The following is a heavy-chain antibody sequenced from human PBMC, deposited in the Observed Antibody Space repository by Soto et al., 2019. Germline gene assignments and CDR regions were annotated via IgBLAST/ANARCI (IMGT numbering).Heavy chain of an antibody. CDR3: ARDHFRSIAARFGMDV. CDR2: IIPIFGTA. J-gene: IGHJ6*02. D-gene: IGHD6-6*01. V-gene: IGHV1-69*06. Sequence: QVQLVQSGAEVKKPGSSVKVSCKASGGTFSSYAISWVRQAPGQGLEWMGGIIPIFGTANYAQKFQGRVTITGDKSASAAYMELSSLRSEETAVYYCARDHFRSIAARFGMDVWGQGTTVTVSS. CDR1: GGTFSSYA.